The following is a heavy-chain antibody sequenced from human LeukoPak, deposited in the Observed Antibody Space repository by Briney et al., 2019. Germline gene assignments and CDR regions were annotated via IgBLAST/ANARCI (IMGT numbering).Heavy chain of an antibody. CDR1: RFTFSSYA. CDR2: ISGGSGST. CDR3: AKFDDILTGYFDY. V-gene: IGHV3-23*01. Sequence: GGSLRLSCAASRFTFSSYAMSWVRQSPGKGLEWVSAISGGSGSTYYAYYTDSVRGRFTISRDNSKNTLYLQMNSLRVEDTAVYFCAKFDDILTGYFDYWGQGTLVTVSS. D-gene: IGHD3-9*01. J-gene: IGHJ4*02.